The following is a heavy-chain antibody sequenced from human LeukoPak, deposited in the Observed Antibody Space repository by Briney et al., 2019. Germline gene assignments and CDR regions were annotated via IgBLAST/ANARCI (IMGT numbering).Heavy chain of an antibody. CDR3: ARGWGSGSYDASY. CDR2: IYYSGST. V-gene: IGHV4-59*01. D-gene: IGHD1-26*01. Sequence: SETLSLTCTVSDSSISSYYWSWIRQPPGKGLEWIGYIYYSGSTNYNPSLKSRVTISVDTSKNQFSLKLSSVTAADTAVYYCARGWGSGSYDASYWGQGALVIVSS. CDR1: DSSISSYY. J-gene: IGHJ4*02.